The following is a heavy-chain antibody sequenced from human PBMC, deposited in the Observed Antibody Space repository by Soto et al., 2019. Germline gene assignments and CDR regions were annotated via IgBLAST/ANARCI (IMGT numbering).Heavy chain of an antibody. CDR3: ARGERQQQRDY. V-gene: IGHV1-3*01. Sequence: ASVKVSCKASGYTFTSYAMYWVRQAPGQRLEWMGWINAGNGNTKYSQKFQGRVTITRDTSASTAYMELSSLRSEDTAVYYCARGERQQQRDYWGQGTLVTVSS. D-gene: IGHD6-13*01. CDR2: INAGNGNT. CDR1: GYTFTSYA. J-gene: IGHJ4*02.